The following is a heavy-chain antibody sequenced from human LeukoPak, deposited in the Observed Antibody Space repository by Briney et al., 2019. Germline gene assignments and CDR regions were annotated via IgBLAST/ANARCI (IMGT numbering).Heavy chain of an antibody. D-gene: IGHD7-27*01. V-gene: IGHV4-39*07. CDR2: INHSGST. CDR1: GGSISSSSYY. Sequence: SETLSLTCTVSGGSISSSSYYWGWIRQPPGKGLEWIGEINHSGSTNYNPSLKSRVTISVDTSKNQFSLKLSSVTAADTAVYYCATYQLTGTFWGQGTLVTVSS. CDR3: ATYQLTGTF. J-gene: IGHJ4*02.